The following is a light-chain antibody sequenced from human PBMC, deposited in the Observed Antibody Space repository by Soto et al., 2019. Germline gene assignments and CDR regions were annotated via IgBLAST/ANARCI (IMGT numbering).Light chain of an antibody. J-gene: IGKJ1*01. CDR2: SAS. Sequence: EIVLTQSPGTLSLSPGERATLSCRASQSVSNSYLAWYQQKPGQAPRLLIYSASFRATDIPDRFSGSGSGTDFSLTISRLEPVDFAVYYCQQYGSSPTTFGQGTRVEIK. V-gene: IGKV3-20*01. CDR3: QQYGSSPTT. CDR1: QSVSNSY.